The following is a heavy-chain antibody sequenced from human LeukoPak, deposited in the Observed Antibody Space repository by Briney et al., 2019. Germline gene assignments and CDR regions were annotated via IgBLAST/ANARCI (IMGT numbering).Heavy chain of an antibody. CDR1: GGSISSYY. V-gene: IGHV4-59*01. Sequence: SETLSLTCTVSGGSISSYYWSRIRRPPGKGLEWIGYIYYSGSTNYNPSLKSRVTISVDTSKNQFSLKLSSVTAADTAVYYCARDGGGYSYGLYYFDYWGQGTLVTVSS. CDR3: ARDGGGYSYGLYYFDY. D-gene: IGHD5-18*01. J-gene: IGHJ4*02. CDR2: IYYSGST.